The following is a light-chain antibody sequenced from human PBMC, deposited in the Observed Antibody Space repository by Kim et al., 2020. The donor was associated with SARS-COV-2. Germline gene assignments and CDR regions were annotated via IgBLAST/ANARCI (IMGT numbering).Light chain of an antibody. CDR3: QHYVRPPYT. J-gene: IGKJ2*01. V-gene: IGKV3-20*01. CDR1: QSVSNSH. Sequence: EIVLRQSPGTLSLSPGERVTLSCRASQSVSNSHLAWFQQKPGQAPRLLIYDASTRAAGIPDRFSGSGSGTHFSLTISTLEPEDFAVYFCQHYVRPPYTFGQGTKLEI. CDR2: DAS.